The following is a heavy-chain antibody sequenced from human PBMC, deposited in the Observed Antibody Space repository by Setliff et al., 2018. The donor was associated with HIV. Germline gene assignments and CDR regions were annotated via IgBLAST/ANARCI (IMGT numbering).Heavy chain of an antibody. CDR3: ARDRRGYQYESSGYPGFDP. CDR1: GFSLRTYA. D-gene: IGHD3-22*01. J-gene: IGHJ5*02. CDR2: IRGSGGST. V-gene: IGHV3-23*01. Sequence: PGGSLRLSCAASGFSLRTYAMGWLRQAQGKGLEWLSVIRGSGGSTSYADSVKGRFTISRDNSKNMLFLQMSSLRADDTAVYYCARDRRGYQYESSGYPGFDPWGQGTLVTVSS.